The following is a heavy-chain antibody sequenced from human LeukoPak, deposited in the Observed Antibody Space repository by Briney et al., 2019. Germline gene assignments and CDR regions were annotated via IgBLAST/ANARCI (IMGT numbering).Heavy chain of an antibody. Sequence: GGSLRLSCAASGFTFSDYFMSWVRQAPGRGLEWLSYISGRGNYVDYAESLKGRITISRDNAKNSLYLQMNSLRAEDTAVYYCARSGIGATEIDYWGQGTLVTVSS. V-gene: IGHV3-11*06. D-gene: IGHD6-13*01. CDR1: GFTFSDYF. J-gene: IGHJ4*02. CDR3: ARSGIGATEIDY. CDR2: ISGRGNYV.